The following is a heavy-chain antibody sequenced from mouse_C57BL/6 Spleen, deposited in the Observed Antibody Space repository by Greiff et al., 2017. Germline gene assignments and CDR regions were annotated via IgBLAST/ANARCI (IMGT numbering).Heavy chain of an antibody. V-gene: IGHV3-6*01. CDR2: ISYDGSN. CDR3: ARVRQTGYFDY. Sequence: EVKLLESGPGLVKPSQSLSLTCSVTGYSITSGYYWNWIRQFPGNKLEWMGYISYDGSNNYNPSLKNRISITRDTSKNQFFLKLNSVTTEDTATYYCARVRQTGYFDYWGQGTTLTVSS. D-gene: IGHD4-1*01. CDR1: GYSITSGYY. J-gene: IGHJ2*01.